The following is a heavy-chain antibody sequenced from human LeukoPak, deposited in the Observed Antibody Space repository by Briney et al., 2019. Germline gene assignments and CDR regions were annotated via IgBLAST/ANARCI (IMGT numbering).Heavy chain of an antibody. CDR1: GFIFSTYA. CDR3: ARDGDDDYGVLN. CDR2: ISNNGYIT. J-gene: IGHJ4*02. D-gene: IGHD4-17*01. Sequence: GGSLRLSCSASGFIFSTYAMHWVRQAPGKGLEYVSAISNNGYITYYADSVKGRFTISRDNAKNSLYLQMNSLRAEDTAVYYCARDGDDDYGVLNWGQGTLVTVSS. V-gene: IGHV3-64*04.